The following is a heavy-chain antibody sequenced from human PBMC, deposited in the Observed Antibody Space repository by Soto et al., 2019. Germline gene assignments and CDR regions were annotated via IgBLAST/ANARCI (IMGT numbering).Heavy chain of an antibody. Sequence: PGGSLRLSCAASGFTFSSYAMSWVRQAPGKGLEWVSAISGSGGSTYYADSVKGRFTISRDNFKNILYLQMDSLRADDTAVYFCAKPGYYDASGYYYYLDSWGQGTQVTVSS. D-gene: IGHD3-22*01. V-gene: IGHV3-23*01. CDR1: GFTFSSYA. CDR2: ISGSGGST. J-gene: IGHJ4*02. CDR3: AKPGYYDASGYYYYLDS.